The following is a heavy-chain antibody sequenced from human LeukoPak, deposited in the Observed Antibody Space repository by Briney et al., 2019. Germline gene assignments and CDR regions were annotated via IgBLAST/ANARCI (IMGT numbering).Heavy chain of an antibody. CDR1: GGSISSYY. V-gene: IGHV4-59*01. D-gene: IGHD3-3*01. CDR3: ARDLLRVTIFGVVIPGYMDV. J-gene: IGHJ6*03. CDR2: IYYSGST. Sequence: SETLSLTCTVSGGSISSYYWSWIRQPPGKGLEWIGYIYYSGSTNYNPSLKSRVTISVDTSKNQSSLKLSSVTAADTAVYHCARDLLRVTIFGVVIPGYMDVWGKGTTVTVSS.